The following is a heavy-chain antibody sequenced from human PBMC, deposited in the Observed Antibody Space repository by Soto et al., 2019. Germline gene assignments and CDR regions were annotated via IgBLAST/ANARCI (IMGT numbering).Heavy chain of an antibody. V-gene: IGHV4-39*01. D-gene: IGHD2-2*01. J-gene: IGHJ6*02. Sequence: SETLSLTCTVSGGSISSYYWGWIRQPPGKGLEWIGTFYYSESTYYNPSLEGRVTISVDTSKNQFSLKVSSVTVADTAVYYCASLGGYCSSTSCYGFYGMDVWGQGTTVTVSS. CDR2: FYYSEST. CDR1: GGSISSYY. CDR3: ASLGGYCSSTSCYGFYGMDV.